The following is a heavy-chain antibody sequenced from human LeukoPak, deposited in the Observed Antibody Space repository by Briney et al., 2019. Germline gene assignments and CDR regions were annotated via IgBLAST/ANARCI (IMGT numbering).Heavy chain of an antibody. V-gene: IGHV3-7*01. CDR1: GFTFSNYW. CDR3: ARRRTNYDGNGSFDY. Sequence: GGSLRLSCAASGFTFSNYWMSWVRQAPGKGLEWVANIKQDGSEKYYVDSVKGRFTISRDNAMNSLYLQMNTLRVEDTAVYFCARRRTNYDGNGSFDYWGPGTLVSVSS. J-gene: IGHJ4*02. D-gene: IGHD3-22*01. CDR2: IKQDGSEK.